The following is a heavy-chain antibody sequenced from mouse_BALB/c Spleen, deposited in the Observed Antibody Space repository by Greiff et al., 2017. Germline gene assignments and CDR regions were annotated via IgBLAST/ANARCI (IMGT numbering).Heavy chain of an antibody. CDR2: IRNKANGYTT. CDR3: ARALLDY. V-gene: IGHV7-3*02. Sequence: EVQVVESGGGLVQPGGSLRLSCATSGFTFTDYYMSWVRQPPGKALEWLGFIRNKANGYTTEYSASVKGRFTISRDNSQSILYLQMNTLRAEDSATYYCARALLDYWGQGTSVTVSS. CDR1: GFTFTDYY. J-gene: IGHJ4*01.